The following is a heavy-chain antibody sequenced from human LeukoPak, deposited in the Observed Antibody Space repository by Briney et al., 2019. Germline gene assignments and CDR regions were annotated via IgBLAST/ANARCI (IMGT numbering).Heavy chain of an antibody. Sequence: ASVKVSCKASGYTFTRYAMNWVRQAPGQGLEWMGWISAYNGNTNYAQKLQGRVTMTTDTSTSTAYMELRSLRSDDTAVYYCARDRIAAAGPSPTDYWGQGTLVTVSS. CDR1: GYTFTRYA. V-gene: IGHV1-18*01. D-gene: IGHD6-13*01. J-gene: IGHJ4*02. CDR3: ARDRIAAAGPSPTDY. CDR2: ISAYNGNT.